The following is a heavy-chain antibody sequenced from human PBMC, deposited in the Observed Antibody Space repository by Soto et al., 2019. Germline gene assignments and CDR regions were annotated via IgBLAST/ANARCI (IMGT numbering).Heavy chain of an antibody. V-gene: IGHV3-23*01. Sequence: EVQLLESWGGLVQPGGSLRLSCAASDFTLSSYGMTWVRQPPGKGLEWVSTIRGRGATTYYADSVKGRFTISRDDSKNTLYLQMNSLRVDDTAVYFCAKDVNYDVLAGYYYYWGQGTRVTVSS. CDR2: IRGRGATT. D-gene: IGHD3-9*01. CDR3: AKDVNYDVLAGYYYY. J-gene: IGHJ4*02. CDR1: DFTLSSYG.